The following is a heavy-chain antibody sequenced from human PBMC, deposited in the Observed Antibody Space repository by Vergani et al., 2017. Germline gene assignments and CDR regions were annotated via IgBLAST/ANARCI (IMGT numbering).Heavy chain of an antibody. D-gene: IGHD6-6*01. V-gene: IGHV3-23*04. Sequence: VQLVESGGGLVKPGGSLRLSCAASGFTFSDYYMSWIRQAPGKGLEWVSAISGSGGSTYYADSVKGRFTISRDNSKNTLYLQMNSLRAEDTAVYYCARSGYSSSSPRPLDFWGQGTLVTVSS. J-gene: IGHJ4*02. CDR1: GFTFSDYY. CDR2: ISGSGGST. CDR3: ARSGYSSSSPRPLDF.